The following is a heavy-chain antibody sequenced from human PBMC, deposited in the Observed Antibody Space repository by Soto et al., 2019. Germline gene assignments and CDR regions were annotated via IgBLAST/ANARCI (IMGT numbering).Heavy chain of an antibody. CDR1: GFTFSSYA. J-gene: IGHJ6*02. D-gene: IGHD6-13*01. Sequence: EVQLLESGGGLVQPGGSLRLSCAASGFTFSSYAMSWVRQAPGKGLEWVSTISDSGVRTYYADSVKGRFTISRDNSKNTVNLQMNSLRDDDTAVYYCAKGVFARDYYYHGMDVWGQGTTVTVSS. V-gene: IGHV3-23*01. CDR3: AKGVFARDYYYHGMDV. CDR2: ISDSGVRT.